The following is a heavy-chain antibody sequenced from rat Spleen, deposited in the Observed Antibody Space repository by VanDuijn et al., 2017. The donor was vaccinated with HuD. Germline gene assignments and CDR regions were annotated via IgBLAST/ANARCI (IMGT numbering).Heavy chain of an antibody. J-gene: IGHJ1*01. CDR3: ARCGLEPFYWYFDF. D-gene: IGHD4-2*01. CDR1: GLSLTSNG. Sequence: QVQLKESGPGLVQPSQTLSLTCTVSGLSLTSNGVSWVRQPPGKGLERRGVIRSNGGTDYNAAIKSRLSISRDTSKSQVFLKMHSLQTEDTAMYFCARCGLEPFYWYFDFWGPGTMVTVSS. V-gene: IGHV2-47*01. CDR2: IRSNGGT.